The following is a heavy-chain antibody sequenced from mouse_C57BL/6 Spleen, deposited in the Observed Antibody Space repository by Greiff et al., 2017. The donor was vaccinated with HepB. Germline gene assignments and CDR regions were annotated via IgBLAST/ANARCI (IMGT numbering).Heavy chain of an antibody. CDR3: ARRTWDDYFDY. CDR2: INPNNGGT. V-gene: IGHV1-26*01. Sequence: VQLQQSGPELVKPGASVKISCKASGYTFTDYYMNWVKQSHGKSLEWIGDINPNNGGTSYNQKFKGKATLTVDKSSSTAYMELRSLTSEDSAVYYCARRTWDDYFDYWGQGTTLTVSS. D-gene: IGHD4-1*01. CDR1: GYTFTDYY. J-gene: IGHJ2*01.